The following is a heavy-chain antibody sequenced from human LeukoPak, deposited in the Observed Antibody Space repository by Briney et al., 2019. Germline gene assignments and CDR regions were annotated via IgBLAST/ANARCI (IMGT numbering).Heavy chain of an antibody. J-gene: IGHJ4*02. CDR3: ARETGYGDGSDY. V-gene: IGHV3-7*01. Sequence: GGSLRLSCAASGFSFSSYWMSWVRQAPGKGLEWVANIKQDGSETYYVDSVKGRFTISRDNAKKSLYLQMNSLRAEDTAVYYCARETGYGDGSDYWGQGTLVTVSS. CDR1: GFSFSSYW. CDR2: IKQDGSET. D-gene: IGHD4-17*01.